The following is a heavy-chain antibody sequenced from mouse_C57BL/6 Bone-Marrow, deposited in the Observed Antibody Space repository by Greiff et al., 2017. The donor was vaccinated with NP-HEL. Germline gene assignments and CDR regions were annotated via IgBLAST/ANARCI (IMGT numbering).Heavy chain of an antibody. J-gene: IGHJ1*03. CDR2: ISSGGSYT. Sequence: EVKLMESGGDLVKPGGSLKLSCAASGFTFSSYGMSWVRQTPDKRLEWVATISSGGSYTYYPDSVKGRFTISRDNAKNTLYLQMSSLKSEDTAMYYCARDYDYWYFDVWGTGTTVTVSS. CDR3: ARDYDYWYFDV. D-gene: IGHD2-4*01. CDR1: GFTFSSYG. V-gene: IGHV5-6*01.